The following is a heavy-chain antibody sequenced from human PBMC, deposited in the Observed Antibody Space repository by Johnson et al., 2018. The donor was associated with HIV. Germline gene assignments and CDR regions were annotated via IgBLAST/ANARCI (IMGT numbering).Heavy chain of an antibody. CDR2: ISYDGSNK. CDR1: GFTFTSYG. V-gene: IGHV3-30*03. D-gene: IGHD2-21*02. Sequence: QVQLVESGGGVVQPGRSLRLSCAASGFTFTSYGMHWVRQAPGKGLEWVAVISYDGSNKYYADSVKGRFTISRDNSKNTLYLQMNSLRAEDTAVYYCARGAVVTAHDAFDIWGQGTMVTVSS. CDR3: ARGAVVTAHDAFDI. J-gene: IGHJ3*02.